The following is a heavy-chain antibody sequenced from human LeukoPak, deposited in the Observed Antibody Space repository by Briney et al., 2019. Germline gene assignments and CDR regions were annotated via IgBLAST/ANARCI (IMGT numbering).Heavy chain of an antibody. CDR2: ISSSGSTI. J-gene: IGHJ4*02. Sequence: GRSLRLSCAASGFTFSDYYMSWIRQAPGKGLEWVSYISSSGSTIYYADAVKGRFTISRDNAKNSLYLQMNSLRAEDTAVYYCARAHFASLPLGSSVPLFDYWGQGTLVTVSS. CDR3: ARAHFASLPLGSSVPLFDY. D-gene: IGHD6-6*01. V-gene: IGHV3-11*01. CDR1: GFTFSDYY.